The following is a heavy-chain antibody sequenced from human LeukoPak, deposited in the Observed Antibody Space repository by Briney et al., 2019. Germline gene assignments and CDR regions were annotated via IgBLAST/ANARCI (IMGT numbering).Heavy chain of an antibody. Sequence: GGSLRLSCSASGFTFSSYAMAWVRQAPGKGLEWVAYIDSSSNTIFYADSVKARFTIFRDNAKNSLYLQMNNLRDEDTAVYYCARVGTTFKDYWGQGTLVTVSS. D-gene: IGHD2/OR15-2a*01. CDR1: GFTFSSYA. CDR2: IDSSSNTI. J-gene: IGHJ4*02. CDR3: ARVGTTFKDY. V-gene: IGHV3-48*02.